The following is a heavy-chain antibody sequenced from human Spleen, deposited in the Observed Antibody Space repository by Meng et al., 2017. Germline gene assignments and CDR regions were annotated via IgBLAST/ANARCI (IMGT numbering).Heavy chain of an antibody. D-gene: IGHD1-7*01. J-gene: IGHJ6*02. CDR3: AREHGTTAIDYFYYALDV. Sequence: ASVKVSCKASGYTFTSYGISWVRQTPGQGLEWMGWISAYNGNTNYAQKLQGRVTMTTDTSTSTAYLEVRTLRSDDTAVYYCAREHGTTAIDYFYYALDVWGQGTTVTVSS. V-gene: IGHV1-18*01. CDR1: GYTFTSYG. CDR2: ISAYNGNT.